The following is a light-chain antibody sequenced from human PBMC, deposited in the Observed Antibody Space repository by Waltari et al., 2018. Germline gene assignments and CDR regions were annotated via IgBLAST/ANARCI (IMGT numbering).Light chain of an antibody. CDR2: GAS. Sequence: EIVMTQSPATMSVSPGERATLSCRASPMVSSNLAWYQQKPGQAPRLLIYGASTRATGIPARFSGSGSGTEFTLTISSLQSEDFAVYYCQQYNNWPPWTFGQGTKVEIK. CDR3: QQYNNWPPWT. J-gene: IGKJ1*01. CDR1: PMVSSN. V-gene: IGKV3-15*01.